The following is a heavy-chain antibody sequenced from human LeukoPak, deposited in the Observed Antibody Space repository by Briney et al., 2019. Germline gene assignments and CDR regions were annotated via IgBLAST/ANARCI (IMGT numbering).Heavy chain of an antibody. Sequence: GGSLRLSCAASGFTFSDYYMSWLRQAPGKGLEWVSYISSSGSTIYYADSVKGRFTISRDNAKNSLYLQMNSLRAEDTAVYYCARERGEEDYYDSSGYYYGFEFVYWGQGTLVTVSS. CDR1: GFTFSDYY. D-gene: IGHD3-22*01. J-gene: IGHJ4*02. V-gene: IGHV3-11*04. CDR3: ARERGEEDYYDSSGYYYGFEFVY. CDR2: ISSSGSTI.